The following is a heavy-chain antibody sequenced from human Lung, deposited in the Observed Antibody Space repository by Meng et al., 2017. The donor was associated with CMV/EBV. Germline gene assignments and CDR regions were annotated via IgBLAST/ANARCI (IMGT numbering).Heavy chain of an antibody. J-gene: IGHJ5*02. CDR1: GFTFSDYY. CDR3: AKDQSSWYGTGDDNWFDP. V-gene: IGHV3-11*01. CDR2: ISSSGSTI. Sequence: GESLKISCAASGFTFSDYYMSWIRQAPGKGLEWVSYISSSGSTIYYADSVKGRFTISRDNSKNTLYLQMNSLRAEDTAVYYCAKDQSSWYGTGDDNWFDPWGQGTLVTVSS. D-gene: IGHD6-13*01.